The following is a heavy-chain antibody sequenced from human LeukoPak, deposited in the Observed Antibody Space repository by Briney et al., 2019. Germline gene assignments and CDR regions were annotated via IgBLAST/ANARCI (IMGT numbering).Heavy chain of an antibody. D-gene: IGHD3-10*01. V-gene: IGHV3-23*01. Sequence: GGSLRLSCAASGFSFSNYGMTWVRQAPGKGLEWVSAISGSGGSTYYADSVKGRFTISRDNSKNTLYLQMNSLRAEDTALYYCAKEPASGSCFDYWGQGTLVTVSS. CDR2: ISGSGGST. CDR3: AKEPASGSCFDY. CDR1: GFSFSNYG. J-gene: IGHJ4*02.